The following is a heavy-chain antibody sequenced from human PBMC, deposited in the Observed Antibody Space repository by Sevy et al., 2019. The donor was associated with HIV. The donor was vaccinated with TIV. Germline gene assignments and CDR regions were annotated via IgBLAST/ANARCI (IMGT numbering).Heavy chain of an antibody. D-gene: IGHD2-21*01. J-gene: IGHJ4*02. Sequence: GGSLRLSCTASGFTFSSFGVHWVRQAPGKGLEWVALMWYDGHKKYYADSVKGRFSISRDSSKNTVYLQMNNLRAEDTAVYYCARGPSLIVAGAAGYLDYWGQGTLVTASS. CDR1: GFTFSSFG. CDR2: MWYDGHKK. CDR3: ARGPSLIVAGAAGYLDY. V-gene: IGHV3-33*01.